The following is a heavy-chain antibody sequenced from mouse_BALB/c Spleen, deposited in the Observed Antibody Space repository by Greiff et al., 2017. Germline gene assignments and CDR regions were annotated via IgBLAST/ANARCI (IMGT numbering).Heavy chain of an antibody. CDR2: IDPENGDT. CDR1: GFNIKDYY. Sequence: EVQLQQSGAELVRSGASVKLSCTASGFNIKDYYMHWVKQRPEQGLEWIGWIDPENGDTEYAPKFQGKATMTADTSSNTAYMQLSSLTSEDSAVYYCARLVGRYYFDYWGQGTTLTVSS. J-gene: IGHJ2*01. V-gene: IGHV14-4*02. D-gene: IGHD1-1*02. CDR3: ARLVGRYYFDY.